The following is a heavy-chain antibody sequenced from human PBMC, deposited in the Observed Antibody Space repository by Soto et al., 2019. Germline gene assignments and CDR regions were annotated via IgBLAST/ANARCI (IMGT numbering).Heavy chain of an antibody. Sequence: EVQLVESGGGLVQPGGSLRLSCAASGFTFSSYSMNWVRQAPGKGLEWVSYISSSSSTIYYADSVKGRFTISRDNAKNSLYLQMNSLRAEDTAVYYGARDADFWSGFDIWGQGTMVTVSS. D-gene: IGHD3-3*01. J-gene: IGHJ3*02. CDR1: GFTFSSYS. V-gene: IGHV3-48*01. CDR3: ARDADFWSGFDI. CDR2: ISSSSSTI.